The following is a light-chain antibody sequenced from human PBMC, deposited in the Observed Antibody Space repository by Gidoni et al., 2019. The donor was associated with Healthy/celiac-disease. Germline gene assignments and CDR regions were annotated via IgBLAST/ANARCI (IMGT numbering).Light chain of an antibody. Sequence: EIVMTQSPATLSVSPGDRATLSCRASQSVSSNLAGYQQKPGQAPSLLIYGASPRATGIPARFSGRGSGTEFTLTISSLQSEDFAVYYWQQYKNWPRTFGQGTKVEIK. CDR1: QSVSSN. V-gene: IGKV3-15*01. CDR3: QQYKNWPRT. CDR2: GAS. J-gene: IGKJ1*01.